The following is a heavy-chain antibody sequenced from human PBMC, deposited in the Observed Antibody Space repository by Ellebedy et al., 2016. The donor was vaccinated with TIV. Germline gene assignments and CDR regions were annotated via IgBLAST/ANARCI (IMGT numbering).Heavy chain of an antibody. CDR1: GFTFSDYY. J-gene: IGHJ1*01. V-gene: IGHV3-11*01. CDR2: INGGGTTK. Sequence: GGSLRLSCAASGFTFSDYYMNWMRQTPGKGLEWVSHINGGGTTKFYTDSARGRFTISRDNSKNFVFLQMNSLTAEDTAVYYCSRGVFSDLWGQGTLVAVSS. D-gene: IGHD2/OR15-2a*01. CDR3: SRGVFSDL.